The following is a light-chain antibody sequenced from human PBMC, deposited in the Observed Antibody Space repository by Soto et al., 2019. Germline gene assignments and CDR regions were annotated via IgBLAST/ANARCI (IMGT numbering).Light chain of an antibody. V-gene: IGKV1-27*01. J-gene: IGKJ4*01. CDR1: QDITID. CDR2: DAS. Sequence: QMTQSPSSLSASVGDTVTITCRASQDITIDVAWYQQKPGKPPSLLISDASTLHSGVPSRFSGSGYATDFTLTISNLQPEDVVTYYCHKYNSFPPTFGGGTKVDVK. CDR3: HKYNSFPPT.